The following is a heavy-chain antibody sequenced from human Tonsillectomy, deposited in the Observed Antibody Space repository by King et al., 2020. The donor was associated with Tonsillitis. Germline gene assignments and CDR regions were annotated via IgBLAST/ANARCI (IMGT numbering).Heavy chain of an antibody. J-gene: IGHJ6*02. D-gene: IGHD1-26*01. V-gene: IGHV4-59*01. CDR2: IYYSGST. Sequence: QLQESGPGLVKPSETLSLTCTVSGGSISSYYWSWIRQPPGKGLEWIGYIYYSGSTNYNPSLKSRVTISVDTSKNQFSLKLSSVTAADTAVYYCARDPREPSGAYYYYYGMDVWGQGTTVTVSS. CDR1: GGSISSYY. CDR3: ARDPREPSGAYYYYYGMDV.